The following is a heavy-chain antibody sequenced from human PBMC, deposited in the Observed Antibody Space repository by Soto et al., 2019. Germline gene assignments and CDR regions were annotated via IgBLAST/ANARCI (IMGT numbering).Heavy chain of an antibody. CDR2: INGGNGNT. CDR3: ARESTSIAFDP. V-gene: IGHV1-3*01. D-gene: IGHD2-21*01. CDR1: GYTFTSYT. J-gene: IGHJ5*02. Sequence: QVQLVQSGAEVKKPGASVKVSCKASGYTFTSYTMHWVRQAPGQRLEWMGWINGGNGNTKYSQKFQGRVTFTRDTSASTAYMGLSSLTSEDTAVYYCARESTSIAFDPWGQGTLVTVSS.